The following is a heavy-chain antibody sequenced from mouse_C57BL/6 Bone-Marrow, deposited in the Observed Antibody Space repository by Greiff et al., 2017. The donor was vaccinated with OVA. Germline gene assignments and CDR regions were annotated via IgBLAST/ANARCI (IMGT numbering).Heavy chain of an antibody. J-gene: IGHJ2*02. CDR1: GYTFTNYW. V-gene: IGHV1-59*01. CDR2: IAPSDSYI. Sequence: QVQLKQPGAELVRPGTSVQLSCKASGYTFTNYWMHWVKQRPGQGLEWIGAIAPSDSYINYNQKFKGKATLTVDTSSSTAYMHLSSLTSEDSAVYYCAHYGSRLYLHYWGQGTSLTVSS. CDR3: AHYGSRLYLHY. D-gene: IGHD1-1*01.